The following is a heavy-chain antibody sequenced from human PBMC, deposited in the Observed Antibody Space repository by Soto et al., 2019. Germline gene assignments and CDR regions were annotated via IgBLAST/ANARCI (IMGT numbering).Heavy chain of an antibody. CDR2: IYTRASN. Sequence: SETLPLTFTVSGCSVSNYYWRCIRQPSGEGLDWIGRIYTRASNHYKPSRKRRVTLSIDMSKNQFSLKLNSVTAADAAVYYCARELPSIYEILTGHFDNWGQG. V-gene: IGHV4-4*07. CDR3: ARELPSIYEILTGHFDN. J-gene: IGHJ4*02. CDR1: GCSVSNYY. D-gene: IGHD3-9*01.